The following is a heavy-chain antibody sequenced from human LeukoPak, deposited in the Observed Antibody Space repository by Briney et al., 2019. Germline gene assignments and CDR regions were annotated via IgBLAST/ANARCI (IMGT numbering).Heavy chain of an antibody. Sequence: PGGSLRLSCAASGFAFSTYDMNWVRQAPGKGLEWLSYISSRGSIIYYADSVKGRFTISRDDAKNSLYLQMNSLRVEDTAIYYCAKGAEIDHWGQGTLVTVSS. V-gene: IGHV3-48*03. J-gene: IGHJ4*02. CDR1: GFAFSTYD. CDR2: ISSRGSII. CDR3: AKGAEIDH.